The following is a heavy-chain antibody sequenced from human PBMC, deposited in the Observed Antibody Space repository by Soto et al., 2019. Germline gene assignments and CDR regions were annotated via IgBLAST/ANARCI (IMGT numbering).Heavy chain of an antibody. CDR1: GGSLSDYY. CDR2: INHSGST. J-gene: IGHJ4*02. D-gene: IGHD5-12*01. V-gene: IGHV4-34*01. CDR3: ARDHVAPTILFDS. Sequence: PSETLSLTCAVYGGSLSDYYWSWIRQPPGKGLEWIGQINHSGSTRYNPSLKSRVTISIGALNQFFVELNSLRAEDTALYYCARDHVAPTILFDSWGQGTLVTVSS.